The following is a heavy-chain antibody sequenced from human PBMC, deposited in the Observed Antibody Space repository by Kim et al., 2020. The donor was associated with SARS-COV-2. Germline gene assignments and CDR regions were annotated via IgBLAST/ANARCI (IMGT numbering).Heavy chain of an antibody. J-gene: IGHJ4*02. CDR2: IYYSRST. CDR1: GGSISSSSYY. D-gene: IGHD3-3*01. V-gene: IGHV4-39*01. CDR3: ARRGRNNPYFDFWSGYYFDY. Sequence: SETLSLTCTVSGGSISSSSYYWGWVRQPPGKGLEWIGSIYYSRSTYYNPSLKSRVTISVDTSKNQFSLKLSSVTAADTAVYYCARRGRNNPYFDFWSGYYFDYWGQGTLVTVSS.